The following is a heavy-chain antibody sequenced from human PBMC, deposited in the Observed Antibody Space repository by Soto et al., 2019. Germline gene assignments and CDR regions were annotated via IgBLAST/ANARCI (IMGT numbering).Heavy chain of an antibody. CDR1: GYDVTRYY. D-gene: IGHD3-3*02. V-gene: IGHV1-46*01. CDR2: INPTGGGRT. J-gene: IGHJ6*02. Sequence: ASVKVSCKASGYDVTRYYIHWVRQGPGQGLEWMGIINPTGGGRTKYAQKFQGRVTVTSDRSTSTVYMELTSLRSDDTAVYYCAKVGETDGDPHFDSYYYGMDVWGQGTTVTVSS. CDR3: AKVGETDGDPHFDSYYYGMDV.